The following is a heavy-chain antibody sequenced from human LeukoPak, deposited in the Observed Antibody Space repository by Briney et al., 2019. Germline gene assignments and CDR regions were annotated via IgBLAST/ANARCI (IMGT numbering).Heavy chain of an antibody. J-gene: IGHJ4*02. CDR2: IYYSGST. V-gene: IGHV4-61*01. CDR3: AREGSSWFDY. D-gene: IGHD6-13*01. Sequence: SETLSLTCTVSGGSVSSGSYYWSWIRQPPGKGLEWIGYIYYSGSTNYNPSLKSRVTISVDTSKNQSSLELSSVTAADTAVYYCAREGSSWFDYWGQGTLVTVSS. CDR1: GGSVSSGSYY.